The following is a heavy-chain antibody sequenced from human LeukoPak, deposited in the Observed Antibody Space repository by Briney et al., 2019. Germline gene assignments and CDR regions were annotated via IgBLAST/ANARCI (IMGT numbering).Heavy chain of an antibody. CDR1: GYTFTDYY. CDR2: MNPNSGNT. D-gene: IGHD4-17*01. Sequence: GASVKVSCKASGYTFTDYYIHWVRQAPGQGLEWMGWMNPNSGNTGYAQKFQGRVTMTRNTSISTAYMELSSLRSEDTAVYYCARGQTTVLGGYWGQGTLVTVSS. CDR3: ARGQTTVLGGY. J-gene: IGHJ4*02. V-gene: IGHV1-8*02.